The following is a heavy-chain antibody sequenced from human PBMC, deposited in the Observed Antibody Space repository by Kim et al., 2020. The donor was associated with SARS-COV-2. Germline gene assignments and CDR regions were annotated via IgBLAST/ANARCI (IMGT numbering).Heavy chain of an antibody. D-gene: IGHD3-9*01. J-gene: IGHJ4*02. CDR1: GGSISSYY. V-gene: IGHV4-59*13. Sequence: SETLSLTCTVSGGSISSYYWSWIRQPPGKGLEWIGYIYYSGSTNYNPSLKSRVTISVDTSKNQFSLKLSSVTAADTAVYYCARAGTRYYDILTGYYFRRGPFDYWGQGTLVTVSS. CDR3: ARAGTRYYDILTGYYFRRGPFDY. CDR2: IYYSGST.